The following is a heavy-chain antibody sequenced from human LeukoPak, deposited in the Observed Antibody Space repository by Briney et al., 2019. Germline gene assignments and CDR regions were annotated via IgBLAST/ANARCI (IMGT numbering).Heavy chain of an antibody. CDR3: VLQGVGATFFDP. CDR1: GNSLTGCY. V-gene: IGHV1-2*02. CDR2: INFNSGGA. D-gene: IGHD1-26*01. J-gene: IGHJ5*02. Sequence: ASVTVSCKASGNSLTGCYMQWVRQAPGQGLEWMGWINFNSGGAHYAQKFQGRVTITRDTSISTTYMDLSSLRSDDTAVYYCVLQGVGATFFDPWGQGSLVTVSS.